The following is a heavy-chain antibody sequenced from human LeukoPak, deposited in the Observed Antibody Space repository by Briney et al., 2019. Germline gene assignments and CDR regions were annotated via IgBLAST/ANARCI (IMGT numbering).Heavy chain of an antibody. CDR1: GFTVSSNY. D-gene: IGHD5-12*01. CDR3: ARGRGYSGYDSVYYYYMDV. CDR2: IYSGGST. J-gene: IGHJ6*03. V-gene: IGHV3-53*01. Sequence: PGGSLRLSCAASGFTVSSNYMSWVRQAPGKGLEWVSVIYSGGSTYYADSVKGRFTISRDNSKNTLYLQMNSLRAEDTAVYYCARGRGYSGYDSVYYYYMDVWGKGTTVTVSS.